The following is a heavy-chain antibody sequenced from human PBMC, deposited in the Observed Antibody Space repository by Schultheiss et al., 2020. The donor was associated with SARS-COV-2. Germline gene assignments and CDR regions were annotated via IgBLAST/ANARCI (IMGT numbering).Heavy chain of an antibody. Sequence: ASVKVSCKASGYTFTSYDINWVRQATGQGLEWMGWISTYNGNTNYAQKLQGRVTMTTDTSTSTAYMELRSLRSDDTAVYYCARDPPVYSNYEYAVQGNYYYYYGMDVWGQGTTVTVSS. CDR2: ISTYNGNT. CDR1: GYTFTSYD. J-gene: IGHJ6*02. V-gene: IGHV1-18*01. CDR3: ARDPPVYSNYEYAVQGNYYYYYGMDV. D-gene: IGHD4-11*01.